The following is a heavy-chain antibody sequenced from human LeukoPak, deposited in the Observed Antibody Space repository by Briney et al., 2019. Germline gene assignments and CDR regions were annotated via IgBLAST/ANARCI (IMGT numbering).Heavy chain of an antibody. CDR1: GGSFSGYY. D-gene: IGHD3-22*01. J-gene: IGHJ4*02. Sequence: TSETLSLTCAVYGGSFSGYYWSWIRQPPGKGLEWLGEINHSGSTNYNPSLKSRVTISVDTSKNQFSLKLSSVTAADTAVYYCARTRGYDSSGYYSVPFGYWGRGTLVTVSS. CDR3: ARTRGYDSSGYYSVPFGY. V-gene: IGHV4-34*01. CDR2: INHSGST.